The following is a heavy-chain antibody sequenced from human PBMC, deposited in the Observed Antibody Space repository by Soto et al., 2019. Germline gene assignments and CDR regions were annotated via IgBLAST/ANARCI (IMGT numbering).Heavy chain of an antibody. CDR3: ARGGYYDNFWGKLSHYGFDF. V-gene: IGHV1-18*01. CDR2: ITPYNDQT. CDR1: GYTFIRYG. J-gene: IGHJ6*02. D-gene: IGHD3-16*01. Sequence: QVQLVQSASEVMKPGASVKVSCKASGYTFIRYGITWVRQAPGQRLEWMGWITPYNDQTIYAQKLQGRVTMTADTATRTVYMQMRSLKSGVTAVYYCARGGYYDNFWGKLSHYGFDFWGQGTSVTVSS.